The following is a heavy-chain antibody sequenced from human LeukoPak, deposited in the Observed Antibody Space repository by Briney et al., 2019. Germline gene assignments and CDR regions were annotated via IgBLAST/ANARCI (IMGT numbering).Heavy chain of an antibody. CDR3: AKVRSGNNYYFDY. CDR2: MSASGSHT. V-gene: IGHV3-23*01. CDR1: GFTFSSYS. Sequence: PGGSLRLSCAASGFTFSSYSMNWVRQAPGKGLEWVSGMSASGSHTHSADFVKGRFTISRDNFKNTLYLQMNGLRVEDTAVYYCAKVRSGNNYYFDYWGQGTLVTVSS. D-gene: IGHD1/OR15-1a*01. J-gene: IGHJ4*02.